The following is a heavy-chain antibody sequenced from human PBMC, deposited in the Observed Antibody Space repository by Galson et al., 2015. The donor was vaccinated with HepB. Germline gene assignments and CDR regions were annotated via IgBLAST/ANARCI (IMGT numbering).Heavy chain of an antibody. D-gene: IGHD2/OR15-2a*01. CDR1: GFSLSTSRMR. CDR2: IEWNADR. V-gene: IGHV2-70*04. Sequence: PALVKPTQTHTLTCTFSGFSLSTSRMRVSWTRQPQGKALEWLARIEWNADRFYNTSLKTRLTISKGTSKNQVVLTMTNMDPVDTATYYCARTIAGGYFDYWGQGTLVTVSS. CDR3: ARTIAGGYFDY. J-gene: IGHJ4*02.